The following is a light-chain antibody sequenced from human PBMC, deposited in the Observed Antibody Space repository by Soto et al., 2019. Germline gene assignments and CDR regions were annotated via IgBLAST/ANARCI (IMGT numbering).Light chain of an antibody. CDR2: DAS. CDR1: QSVGDY. V-gene: IGKV3-11*01. CDR3: QQRSDWPPIT. Sequence: TVLTQSPATLSLFPGERATLSCRASQSVGDYLAWYQQKPGQTPRLLIYDASNRAAGVPYRFRGSGSGTDFTLTISSVEPEDFGVYYCQQRSDWPPITFGQGTRLEIK. J-gene: IGKJ5*01.